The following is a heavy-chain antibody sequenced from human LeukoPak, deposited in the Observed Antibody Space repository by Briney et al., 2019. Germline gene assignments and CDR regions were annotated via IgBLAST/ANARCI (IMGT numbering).Heavy chain of an antibody. CDR3: ARDNSVRDEAWWFYP. CDR1: GYTFTSYG. CDR2: ISAYNGNT. Sequence: ASVKVSCKASGYTFTSYGISWVRQAPGQGLEWMGWISAYNGNTHYAQKLQGRVTLTRDMSTSTDYLELSSLRSEDTAVYYCARDNSVRDEAWWFYPWGQGTLVTVSS. J-gene: IGHJ5*02. V-gene: IGHV1-18*01. D-gene: IGHD5-24*01.